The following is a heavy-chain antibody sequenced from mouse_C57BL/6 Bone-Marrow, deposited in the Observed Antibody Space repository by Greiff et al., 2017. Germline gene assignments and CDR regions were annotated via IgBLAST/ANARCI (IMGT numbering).Heavy chain of an antibody. J-gene: IGHJ4*01. V-gene: IGHV1-64*01. CDR1: GYTFTSYW. Sequence: QVQLQQPGAELVKPGASVKLSCKASGYTFTSYWMHWVKQRPGQGLEWIGMIHPNSGSTNYNEKFKSKATLTVDKSSSTAYMQLSSPTSEDSAVYYCAVPEYYGTFMDYWGQGTSVTVSS. CDR3: AVPEYYGTFMDY. CDR2: IHPNSGST. D-gene: IGHD1-1*01.